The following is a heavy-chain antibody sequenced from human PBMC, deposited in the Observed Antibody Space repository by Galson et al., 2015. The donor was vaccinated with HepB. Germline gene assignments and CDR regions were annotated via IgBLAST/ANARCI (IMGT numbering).Heavy chain of an antibody. D-gene: IGHD3-16*01. Sequence: SLRLSCAASGLRFSKASLTWVRQAPGKGLEWVSGINGRGSTTYYADAVKGRFSISRDNSKNTVFLQMDNLRAEDTAVYYCVKEGAWFGGDWFDPWGQGTLVTVS. CDR3: VKEGAWFGGDWFDP. CDR1: GLRFSKAS. J-gene: IGHJ5*02. V-gene: IGHV3-23*01. CDR2: INGRGSTT.